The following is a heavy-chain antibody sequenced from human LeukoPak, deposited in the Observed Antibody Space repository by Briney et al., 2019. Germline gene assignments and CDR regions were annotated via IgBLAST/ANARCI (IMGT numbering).Heavy chain of an antibody. CDR3: ARLGGYSSSWFYYMDV. CDR1: GGSISSSSYY. J-gene: IGHJ6*03. D-gene: IGHD6-13*01. Sequence: SETLSLTCTVSGGSISSSSYYWGWIRQPPGKGLEWIGEINHSGSTNYNPSLKSRVTISVDTSKNQFSLKLSSVTAADTAVYYCARLGGYSSSWFYYMDVWGKGTTVTVSS. CDR2: INHSGST. V-gene: IGHV4-39*07.